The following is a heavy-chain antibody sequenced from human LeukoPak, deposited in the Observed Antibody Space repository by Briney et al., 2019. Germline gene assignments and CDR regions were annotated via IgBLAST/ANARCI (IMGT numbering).Heavy chain of an antibody. V-gene: IGHV1-2*02. CDR3: ARGTPMAVAGKRAFDI. Sequence: ASVKVSCKASGYTFTDYYMHWVRQAPGQRLEWMAWINPNSGATEYAQRFQGRVTTTRDTSIKTVYMEMSSLRSDDAAVYYCARGTPMAVAGKRAFDIWGQGTMVTVSS. CDR2: INPNSGAT. D-gene: IGHD6-19*01. J-gene: IGHJ3*02. CDR1: GYTFTDYY.